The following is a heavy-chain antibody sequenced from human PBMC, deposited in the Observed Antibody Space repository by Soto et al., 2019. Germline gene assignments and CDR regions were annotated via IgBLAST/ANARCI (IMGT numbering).Heavy chain of an antibody. CDR1: GFTFSRQA. Sequence: QVQLVESGGGVVQPERSLRLSCAASGFTFSRQAMHWVRQAPGRGLEWVAVIWYHGIDKYYADSVKGRFTLSRDNSKNTVYLQMNSLRGEDTAVYYCATGFLGLCTGGNCPLDYWGQGTLVTVSS. CDR2: IWYHGIDK. J-gene: IGHJ4*02. D-gene: IGHD2-15*01. CDR3: ATGFLGLCTGGNCPLDY. V-gene: IGHV3-33*01.